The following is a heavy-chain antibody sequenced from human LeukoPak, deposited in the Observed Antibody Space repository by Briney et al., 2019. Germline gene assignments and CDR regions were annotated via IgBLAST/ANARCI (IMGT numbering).Heavy chain of an antibody. Sequence: PSETLSLTCTVSGGSISSYYWSWIRQPPGKGLEWIGYIYYSGSTNYNPSLKSRVTISVDTSKNQFSLKLSSVTAADTAVYYCAGPYDILTGYSYWGQGTLVTVSS. V-gene: IGHV4-59*01. J-gene: IGHJ4*02. D-gene: IGHD3-9*01. CDR3: AGPYDILTGYSY. CDR1: GGSISSYY. CDR2: IYYSGST.